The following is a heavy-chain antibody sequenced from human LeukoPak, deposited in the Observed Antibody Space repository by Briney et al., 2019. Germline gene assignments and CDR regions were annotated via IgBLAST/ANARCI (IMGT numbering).Heavy chain of an antibody. CDR2: ISGGGGTT. D-gene: IGHD1-26*01. CDR3: AKARGLGIVGAHFDY. J-gene: IGHJ4*02. Sequence: PVGSLRVSCAASGFTFSSYAMTWVRQAPGKGVEWVSTISGGGGTTYYPDSVKGRFTISRDNSKNTLYLQMKSLRAEDTAVYYCAKARGLGIVGAHFDYWGQGTLVTVSS. V-gene: IGHV3-23*01. CDR1: GFTFSSYA.